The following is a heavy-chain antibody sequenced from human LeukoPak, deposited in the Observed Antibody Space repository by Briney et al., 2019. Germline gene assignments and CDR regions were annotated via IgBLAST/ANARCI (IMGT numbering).Heavy chain of an antibody. D-gene: IGHD6-19*01. CDR2: INHSGST. J-gene: IGHJ4*02. CDR1: GGSFSGYY. CDR3: ARWAVADPDY. Sequence: PSETLSLTCAVSGGSFSGYYWSWIRQPPGKGLEWIGEINHSGSTNYNPSLKSRVTISVDTSKNQFSLKLSSVTAADTAVYYCARWAVADPDYWGQGTLVTVSS. V-gene: IGHV4-34*01.